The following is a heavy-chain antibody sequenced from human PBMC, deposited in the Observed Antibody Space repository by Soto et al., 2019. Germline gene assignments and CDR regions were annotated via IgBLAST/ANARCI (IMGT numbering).Heavy chain of an antibody. CDR1: GYTFSSSS. CDR2: MNVGNGNT. Sequence: QVQLVQSAAEVKKPGASVKVSCKASGYTFSSSSMHWVRQAPGQRLEWMGWMNVGNGNTKHSQKFQGRVTISRDTSASTAYMELSSLSSEDTAVYYCTRSWVAAQAGYWGQGTLVTVSS. V-gene: IGHV1-3*01. CDR3: TRSWVAAQAGY. D-gene: IGHD2-15*01. J-gene: IGHJ4*02.